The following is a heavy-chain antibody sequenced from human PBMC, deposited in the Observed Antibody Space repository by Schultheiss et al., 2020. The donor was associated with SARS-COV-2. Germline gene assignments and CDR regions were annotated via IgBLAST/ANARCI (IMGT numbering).Heavy chain of an antibody. J-gene: IGHJ5*02. CDR1: GGSFSGYY. D-gene: IGHD4-11*01. V-gene: IGHV3-11*04. Sequence: LSLTCAVYGGSFSGYYWSWIRQPPGKGLEWVSYISSSGSTIYYADSVKGRFTISRDNAKNSLYLQMNSLRAEDTAVYYCARDQGVTADNWFDPWGQGTLVTVSS. CDR3: ARDQGVTADNWFDP. CDR2: ISSSGSTI.